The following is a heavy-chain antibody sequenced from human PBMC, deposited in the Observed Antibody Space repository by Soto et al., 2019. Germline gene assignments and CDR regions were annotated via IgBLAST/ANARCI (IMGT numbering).Heavy chain of an antibody. CDR3: TRGVVPEDFDY. J-gene: IGHJ4*02. CDR1: GFTFGDYA. D-gene: IGHD2-2*01. CDR2: IRSKAYGGTT. Sequence: GESLKISCTASGFTFGDYAMSWFRQAPGKGLEWVGFIRSKAYGGTTEYAASVKGRFTISRDDSKSIAYLQMNSLKTEDTAVYYCTRGVVPEDFDYWGQGTLVTVSS. V-gene: IGHV3-49*03.